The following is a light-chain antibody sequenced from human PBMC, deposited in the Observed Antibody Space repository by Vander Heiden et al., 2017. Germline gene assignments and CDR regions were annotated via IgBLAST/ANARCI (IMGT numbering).Light chain of an antibody. Sequence: SSQLSQLPSVSVSTGQAASMARSGDREGGEYACWYQQKPGQSPVLVIYKDSKRHSGIPERFSVSNSGDAATVAISGAQAMDEADYDWQAWDSGTCYVFGTGTKVTVL. J-gene: IGLJ1*01. CDR1: REGGEY. V-gene: IGLV3-1*01. CDR2: KDS. CDR3: QAWDSGTCYV.